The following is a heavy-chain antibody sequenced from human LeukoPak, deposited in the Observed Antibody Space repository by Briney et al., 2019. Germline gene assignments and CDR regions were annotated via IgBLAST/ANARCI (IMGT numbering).Heavy chain of an antibody. Sequence: PSETLSLTCAVYGGSFSGYYWSWIRQPPGKGLEWIGEINHSGSTNYSPSLKSRVTIEVDKSKNQFSLRLSSVTVADTAVYYCARDSPGGYFDYWGQGTLVTVSS. D-gene: IGHD2-8*02. CDR3: ARDSPGGYFDY. CDR1: GGSFSGYY. CDR2: INHSGST. J-gene: IGHJ4*02. V-gene: IGHV4-34*01.